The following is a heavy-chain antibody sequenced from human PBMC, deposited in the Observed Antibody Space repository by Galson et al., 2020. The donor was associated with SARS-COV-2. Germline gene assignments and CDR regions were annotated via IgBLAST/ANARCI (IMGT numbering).Heavy chain of an antibody. CDR1: DSSITSSSYY. V-gene: IGHV4-39*07. Sequence: SETMSLTCTVSDSSITSSSYYWGWIRQPPGKGLEWIGSVKKSESTAYNPSLKSRLTLSVDTSKKQFSLKLNSMTAADTAFYYCARIDYYGSGSYVDSWGKGTLVTVSS. J-gene: IGHJ4*02. CDR2: VKKSEST. CDR3: ARIDYYGSGSYVDS. D-gene: IGHD3-10*01.